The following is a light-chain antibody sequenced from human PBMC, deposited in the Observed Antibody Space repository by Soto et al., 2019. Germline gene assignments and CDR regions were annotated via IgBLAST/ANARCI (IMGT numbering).Light chain of an antibody. J-gene: IGLJ2*01. CDR2: DTS. CDR3: LLFDSGRVV. V-gene: IGLV7-46*01. Sequence: QAVVTQEPSLTVSPGGTVTLTCGFSTGAVTSGLYPYWFQQKPGQAPRTLIYDTSNKHSWTPPRFSGSLLGGKAALTLSGAQPEDEAEYSCLLFDSGRVVFGGGTKLTVL. CDR1: TGAVTSGLY.